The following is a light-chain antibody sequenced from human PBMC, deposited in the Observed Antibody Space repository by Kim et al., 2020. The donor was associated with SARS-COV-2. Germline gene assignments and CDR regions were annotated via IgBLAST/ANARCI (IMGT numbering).Light chain of an antibody. J-gene: IGLJ2*01. CDR2: QDT. CDR3: QAWDRSTVV. CDR1: KLGDKY. V-gene: IGLV3-1*01. Sequence: VSTGQTATITCSGNKLGDKYTSWYQQRPGQSPVVVIYQDTKRPSGIPERFSGSNSGNTATLTISGTQTMDEADYYCQAWDRSTVVFGGGTQLTVL.